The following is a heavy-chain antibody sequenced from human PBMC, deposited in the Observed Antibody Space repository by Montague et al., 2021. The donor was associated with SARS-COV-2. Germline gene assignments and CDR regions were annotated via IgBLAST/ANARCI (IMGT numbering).Heavy chain of an antibody. J-gene: IGHJ4*02. CDR2: INHSGST. CDR3: ARGAPGY. V-gene: IGHV4-34*01. Sequence: SETLSLTCAILGSSYSGYGWTCIRQSPGNQLEWFGGINHSGSTKYNPSLKSRVTISVDTSKNQFSLDLTSVTAADTAVYYCARGAPGYWGQGTLVTVSS. CDR1: GSSYSGYG.